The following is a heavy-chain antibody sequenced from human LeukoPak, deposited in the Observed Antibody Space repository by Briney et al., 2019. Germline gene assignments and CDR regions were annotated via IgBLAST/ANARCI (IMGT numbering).Heavy chain of an antibody. D-gene: IGHD3-10*01. J-gene: IGHJ3*02. CDR3: ARDIWLGNAFDI. CDR2: ISGRGYYI. CDR1: GFTFSDYS. V-gene: IGHV3-21*06. Sequence: TGGSLRLSCAASGFTFSDYSINWVRQAPGKGLEWVSSISGRGYYIFYADSVKGRFTISRDNANNSLYLQMNSLRAEDTAVYYCARDIWLGNAFDIWGQGTMVTVSS.